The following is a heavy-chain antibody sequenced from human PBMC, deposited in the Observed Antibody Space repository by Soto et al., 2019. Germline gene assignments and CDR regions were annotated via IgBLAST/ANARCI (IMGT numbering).Heavy chain of an antibody. J-gene: IGHJ4*02. D-gene: IGHD2-21*01. CDR3: ATPLVNSRSRVDY. V-gene: IGHV4-31*03. CDR2: IYYTGST. CDR1: GGSIYTGGFY. Sequence: QVQLQESGPGLVKPPQTLSLTCTVSGGSIYTGGFYWSWIRQLPRKGLEWLGYIYYTGSTQYTPSLKSRLTISTDASDNQFPLRLTSVTAADTAVYYCATPLVNSRSRVDYWGQGTLVTVSS.